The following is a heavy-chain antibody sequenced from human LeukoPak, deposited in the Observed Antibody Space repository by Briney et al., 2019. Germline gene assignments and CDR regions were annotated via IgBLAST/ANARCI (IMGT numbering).Heavy chain of an antibody. D-gene: IGHD5-18*01. CDR2: IIPIFGTA. Sequence: SVTVSCKASGGTFSSYAISWVRQAPGQGLEWMGGIIPIFGTANYAQKFRGRVTITADESTSTAYMELSSLRPEDTAVYYCASARRGYSYGGYYYYGMDVWGQGTTVTVSS. CDR1: GGTFSSYA. J-gene: IGHJ6*02. CDR3: ASARRGYSYGGYYYYGMDV. V-gene: IGHV1-69*13.